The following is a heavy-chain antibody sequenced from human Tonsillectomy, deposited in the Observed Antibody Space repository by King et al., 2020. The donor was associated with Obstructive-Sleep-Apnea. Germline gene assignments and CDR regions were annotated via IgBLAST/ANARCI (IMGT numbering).Heavy chain of an antibody. Sequence: QLQESGPGLVKPSQTLSLTCAVSGGSISSGGYSWSWIRQPPGKGLEWIGYIYYSGSTYYNPSLKSRVTISVDTSKNQFSLKLSSVTAADTAVYYCARESHIAAAGTSWFDPWGKGTLVTVSS. CDR1: GGSISSGGYS. CDR2: IYYSGST. V-gene: IGHV4-30-4*07. D-gene: IGHD6-13*01. CDR3: ARESHIAAAGTSWFDP. J-gene: IGHJ5*02.